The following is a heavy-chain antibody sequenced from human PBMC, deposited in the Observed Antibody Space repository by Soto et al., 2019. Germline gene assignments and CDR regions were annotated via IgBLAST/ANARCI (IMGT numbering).Heavy chain of an antibody. J-gene: IGHJ4*02. CDR2: ISSSSSYI. Sequence: LRLSCAASGFTFSSYSMNWVRQAPGKGLEWVSSISSSSSYIYYADSVKGRFTISRDNAKNSLYLQMNSLRAEDTAVYYCARDPLIVVAGTHFDCWGQGTLVTVSS. V-gene: IGHV3-21*01. CDR3: ARDPLIVVAGTHFDC. D-gene: IGHD6-19*01. CDR1: GFTFSSYS.